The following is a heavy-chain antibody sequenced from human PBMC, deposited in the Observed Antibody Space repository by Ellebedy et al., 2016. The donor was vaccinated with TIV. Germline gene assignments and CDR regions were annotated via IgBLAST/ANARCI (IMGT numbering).Heavy chain of an antibody. Sequence: GESLKISXAASGFTFSSYGMHWVRQAPGKGLEWVAVISYDGSNKYYADSVKGRFTISRDNSKNTLYLQMNSLRAEDTAVYYCARDKSPGSIVGALDYWGQGTLVTVSS. CDR1: GFTFSSYG. CDR3: ARDKSPGSIVGALDY. J-gene: IGHJ4*02. CDR2: ISYDGSNK. D-gene: IGHD1-26*01. V-gene: IGHV3-30*03.